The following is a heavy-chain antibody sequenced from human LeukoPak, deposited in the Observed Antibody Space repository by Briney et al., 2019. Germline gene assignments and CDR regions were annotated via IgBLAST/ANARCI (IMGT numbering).Heavy chain of an antibody. Sequence: ASVKVSCKASGYTFTGYYMHWVRQAPGQGLEWVGRINPNSGGTNYAQKFQGRVTMTRDTSISTAYMELSRLRSDDTAVYYCARDLRYYGSGSYRYWGQETLVTVSS. CDR2: INPNSGGT. D-gene: IGHD3-10*01. J-gene: IGHJ4*02. V-gene: IGHV1-2*06. CDR1: GYTFTGYY. CDR3: ARDLRYYGSGSYRY.